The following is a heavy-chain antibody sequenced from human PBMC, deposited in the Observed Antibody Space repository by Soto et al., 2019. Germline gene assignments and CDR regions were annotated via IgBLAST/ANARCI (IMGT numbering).Heavy chain of an antibody. J-gene: IGHJ5*02. V-gene: IGHV1-2*04. CDR2: INPNSGGT. CDR3: ARGPRIAARPETGVADP. D-gene: IGHD6-6*01. Sequence: ASVKVSCKASGYTFTGYYMHWVRQAPGQGLEWMGWINPNSGGTNYAQKFQGWVTMTRDTSISTAYMELSRLRSDDTAVYYCARGPRIAARPETGVADPWGQGTLVTVSS. CDR1: GYTFTGYY.